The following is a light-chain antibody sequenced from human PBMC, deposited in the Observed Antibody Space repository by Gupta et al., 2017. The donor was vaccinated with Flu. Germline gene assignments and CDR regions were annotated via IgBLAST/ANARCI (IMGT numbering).Light chain of an antibody. J-gene: IGLJ2*01. V-gene: IGLV1-47*01. Sequence: QSVLTQPPSASGTPGQRVTISCSGSSSNIGSNYVYWYQQLPGTAPKLLIYRNNQRPSGVPDRFSCSKSGTSASLAISGLRAEDEADYYCAAWDDSLSGLVVFGGGTKLTVL. CDR2: RNN. CDR1: SSNIGSNY. CDR3: AAWDDSLSGLVV.